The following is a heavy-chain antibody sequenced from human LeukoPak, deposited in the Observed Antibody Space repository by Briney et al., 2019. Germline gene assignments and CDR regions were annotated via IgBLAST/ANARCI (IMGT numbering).Heavy chain of an antibody. CDR2: IKQDGSEK. CDR3: ARILGYCSSTSCYTRDNWFDP. J-gene: IGHJ5*02. CDR1: GFTFSSYA. V-gene: IGHV3-7*01. D-gene: IGHD2-2*02. Sequence: GGSLRLSCAASGFTFSSYAMSWVRQAPGKGLEWVANIKQDGSEKYYVDSVKGRFTISRDNAKNSLYLQMNSLRAEDTAVYYCARILGYCSSTSCYTRDNWFDPWGQGTLVTVSS.